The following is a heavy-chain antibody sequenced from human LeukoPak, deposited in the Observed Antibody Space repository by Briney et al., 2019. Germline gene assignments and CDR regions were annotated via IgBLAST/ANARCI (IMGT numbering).Heavy chain of an antibody. CDR3: AKDPLEQWLVTNWFDP. Sequence: GGSLRLSCAASGFTFSDYYMSWIRQAPGKGLEWVSYISSSGSTIYYADSVKGRFTISRDNAKNSLYLQMNSLRAEDTAVYYCAKDPLEQWLVTNWFDPWGQGTLVTVSS. D-gene: IGHD6-19*01. V-gene: IGHV3-11*01. CDR2: ISSSGSTI. J-gene: IGHJ5*02. CDR1: GFTFSDYY.